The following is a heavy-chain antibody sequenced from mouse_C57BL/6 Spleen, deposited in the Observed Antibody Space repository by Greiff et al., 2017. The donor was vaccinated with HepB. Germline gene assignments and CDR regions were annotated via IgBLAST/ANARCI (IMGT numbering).Heavy chain of an antibody. D-gene: IGHD2-1*01. CDR3: ARLYYVAMDD. V-gene: IGHV7-3*01. CDR1: GFTFTDYY. CDR2: IRNKPNGYTT. J-gene: IGHJ4*01. Sequence: VQLKESGGGLVQPGGSLSLSCAASGFTFTDYYMSWVRQPPGKALEWLGFIRNKPNGYTTEYSASVKGRFTISRDNSQSILYLQMNALRAEDSATYYCARLYYVAMDDWGQGTSVTVSS.